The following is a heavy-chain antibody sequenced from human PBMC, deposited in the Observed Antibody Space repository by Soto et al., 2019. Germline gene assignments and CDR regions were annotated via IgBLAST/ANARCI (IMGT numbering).Heavy chain of an antibody. D-gene: IGHD2-2*03. V-gene: IGHV4-34*01. CDR3: ARSRRGYCSSTSCYAGFFDY. Sequence: QVQLQQWGAGLLKPSETLSLTCAVYGGSFSGYYWSWIRQPPGKGLEWIGEINHSGSTNYNPSLKIRVTISVDTSKNQFSLKLSSVTAADTAVYYCARSRRGYCSSTSCYAGFFDYWGQGTLVTVSS. J-gene: IGHJ4*02. CDR1: GGSFSGYY. CDR2: INHSGST.